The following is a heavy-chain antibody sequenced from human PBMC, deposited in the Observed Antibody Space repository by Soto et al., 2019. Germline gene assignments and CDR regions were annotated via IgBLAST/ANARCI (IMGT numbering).Heavy chain of an antibody. V-gene: IGHV3-23*01. CDR1: GFTFSSYA. J-gene: IGHJ6*02. CDR3: AKGLIDMVRGVITPRYYYYGMDV. Sequence: GGSLRLSCAASGFTFSSYAMSWVLQAPGKWLEWVSAISGSGGSTYYADSVKVRFTISRDNSKKTLYLQMNSLRAEDTAVYYCAKGLIDMVRGVITPRYYYYGMDVWGQGTTVTVSS. CDR2: ISGSGGST. D-gene: IGHD3-10*01.